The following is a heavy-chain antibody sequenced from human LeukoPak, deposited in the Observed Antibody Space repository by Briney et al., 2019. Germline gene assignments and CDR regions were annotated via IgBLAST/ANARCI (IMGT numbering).Heavy chain of an antibody. CDR3: ARDKSYRFDY. CDR2: ISANSGKT. Sequence: EASVKVSCKASGYTFTDNGISWVRQAPGEGLEWMGWISANSGKTNYAQRFQGRVTMTRETSSSTVYMELRSLRSDDTAVYFCARDKSYRFDYWGQGTLVSVTS. V-gene: IGHV1-18*01. J-gene: IGHJ4*02. CDR1: GYTFTDNG. D-gene: IGHD3-16*02.